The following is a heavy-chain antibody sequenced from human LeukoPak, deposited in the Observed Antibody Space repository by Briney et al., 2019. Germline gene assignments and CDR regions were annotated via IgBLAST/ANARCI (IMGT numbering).Heavy chain of an antibody. D-gene: IGHD1-26*01. CDR2: MNPNSGNT. Sequence: ASVKVSCKASGYTFTSYDINWVRQATGQGLEWMGWMNPNSGNTGYAQKFQGRVTMTRNTSISTAYMELSSLRSEDTAVYYCASSGSYLGAHFDYWGQGTLVTVSS. CDR3: ASSGSYLGAHFDY. CDR1: GYTFTSYD. V-gene: IGHV1-8*01. J-gene: IGHJ4*02.